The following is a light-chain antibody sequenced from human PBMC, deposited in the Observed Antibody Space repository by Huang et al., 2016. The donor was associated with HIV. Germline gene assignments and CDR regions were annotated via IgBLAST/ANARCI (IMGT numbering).Light chain of an antibody. Sequence: DIQLTQSPSSLSASVGDRVTITCRASQTITTYLNWYQQKPGKAPHLLIYGASNLQSGVPSRFSGSVSGTDFTLIISGLQPEDFATYYCQQTYTFPAFGRGTKVEIK. CDR1: QTITTY. CDR3: QQTYTFPA. CDR2: GAS. J-gene: IGKJ1*01. V-gene: IGKV1-39*01.